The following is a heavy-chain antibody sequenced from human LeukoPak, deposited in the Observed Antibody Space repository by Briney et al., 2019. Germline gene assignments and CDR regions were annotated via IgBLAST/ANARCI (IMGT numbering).Heavy chain of an antibody. CDR1: GFTFDDYF. CDR2: TSGDGGTT. D-gene: IGHD6-19*01. Sequence: GGSLRLSCAASGFTFDDYFMHWVRQAPGKGLQWVSFTSGDGGTTHYRDSVRGRFTISRDNSKNSLYLQLKSLRTDDTALYFCATSHGWSPDHWGQGTLVTVSS. J-gene: IGHJ4*02. V-gene: IGHV3-43*02. CDR3: ATSHGWSPDH.